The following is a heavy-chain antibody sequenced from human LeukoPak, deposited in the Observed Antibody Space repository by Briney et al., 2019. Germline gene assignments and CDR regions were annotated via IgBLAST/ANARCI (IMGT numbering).Heavy chain of an antibody. CDR2: LYHSGRI. V-gene: IGHV4-38-2*01. D-gene: IGHD2-8*01. CDR1: GYSISSGYY. Sequence: SETLSLTCAVSGYSISSGYYWGWIRQPPGKGLEWIGSLYHSGRIYYNPSLKSRVTISADTSKNQFSLKLSSVTAADTAVYYCARLPWSDWYFDLWGRGTLVTVSS. J-gene: IGHJ2*01. CDR3: ARLPWSDWYFDL.